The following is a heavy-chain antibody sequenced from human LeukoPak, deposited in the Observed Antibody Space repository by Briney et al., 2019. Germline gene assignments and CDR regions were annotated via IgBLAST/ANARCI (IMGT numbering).Heavy chain of an antibody. CDR3: ARDHNAAPDY. Sequence: GASVKVSCKASGGTFSSYAISWVRQAPGQGLEWMGIINPSDGSTSSAQKFQGRVTMTRDTSTSTVYMELSSLRSEDTAVYYCARDHNAAPDYWGQGTLVTVSS. D-gene: IGHD6-6*01. V-gene: IGHV1-46*01. CDR1: GGTFSSYA. CDR2: INPSDGST. J-gene: IGHJ4*02.